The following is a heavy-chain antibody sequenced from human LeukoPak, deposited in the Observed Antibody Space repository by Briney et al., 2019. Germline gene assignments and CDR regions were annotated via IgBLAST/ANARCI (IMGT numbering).Heavy chain of an antibody. J-gene: IGHJ4*02. Sequence: PSQTLSLTCTVSGGSISSGDYYWSWIRQPPGKGLEWIGYIYYSGSTYYNPSLKSRVTISVDTSKNQFSLKLSSVTAADTAAYYCAREAGDYYDSSGYSENYFDYWGQGTLVTVSS. CDR1: GGSISSGDYY. V-gene: IGHV4-30-4*01. CDR3: AREAGDYYDSSGYSENYFDY. D-gene: IGHD3-22*01. CDR2: IYYSGST.